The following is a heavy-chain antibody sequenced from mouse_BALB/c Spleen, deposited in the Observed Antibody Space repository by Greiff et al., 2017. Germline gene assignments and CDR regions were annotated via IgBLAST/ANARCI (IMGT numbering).Heavy chain of an antibody. D-gene: IGHD2-3*01. J-gene: IGHJ4*01. CDR2: INPSSGYT. CDR3: ARWGDGYYYYAMDY. CDR1: GYTFTSYT. Sequence: QVQLKQSAAELARPGASVKMSCKASGYTFTSYTMHWVKQRPGQGLEWIGYINPSSGYTEYNQKFKDKTTLTADKSSSTAYMQLSSLTSEDSAVYYCARWGDGYYYYAMDYWGQGTSVTVSS. V-gene: IGHV1-4*02.